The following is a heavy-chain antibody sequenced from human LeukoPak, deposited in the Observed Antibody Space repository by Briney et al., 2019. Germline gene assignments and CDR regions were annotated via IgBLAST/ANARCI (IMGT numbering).Heavy chain of an antibody. CDR2: IKSKTDGGTT. CDR3: TRWWFDP. Sequence: GGSLRLSCVASGFTFSGSAMHWVRQASGKGLEWVGRIKSKTDGGTTDYAAPVKGRFTTSRDDSKNTLYLQMNSLKTEDTAVYYCTRWWFDPWGQGTLVTVSS. V-gene: IGHV3-15*01. D-gene: IGHD5-24*01. J-gene: IGHJ5*02. CDR1: GFTFSGSA.